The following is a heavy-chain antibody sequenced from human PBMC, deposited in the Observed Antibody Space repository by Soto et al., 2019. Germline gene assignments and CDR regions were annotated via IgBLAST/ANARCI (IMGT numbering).Heavy chain of an antibody. V-gene: IGHV3-48*03. CDR2: ISSSGSTI. CDR1: GFTFSSYE. Sequence: EVQLVESGGGLVQPGGSLRLSCAASGFTFSSYEMNWVRQAPGKGLEWVSYISSSGSTIYYADSVKGRFTISRDNAKNSLYLQMNSLRAEDTAVYYCARVGYSSSPAYYFDYWGQGTLVTVSS. D-gene: IGHD6-6*01. J-gene: IGHJ4*02. CDR3: ARVGYSSSPAYYFDY.